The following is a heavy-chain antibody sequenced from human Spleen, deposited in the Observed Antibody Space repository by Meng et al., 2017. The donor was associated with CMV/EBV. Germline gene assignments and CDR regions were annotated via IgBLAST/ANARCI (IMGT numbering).Heavy chain of an antibody. CDR3: ARVYYYDSSGYYYYYYGMDV. CDR1: GGTFSNNA. Sequence: SVKVSCKASGGTFSNNAINWVRQAPGQGLEWMGGIIPILDMTYYAQKFQGRVTITADKSTSTVYMELSSLRSEDTAVYYCARVYYYDSSGYYYYYYGMDVWGQGTTVTVSS. CDR2: IIPILDMT. J-gene: IGHJ6*02. D-gene: IGHD3-22*01. V-gene: IGHV1-69*10.